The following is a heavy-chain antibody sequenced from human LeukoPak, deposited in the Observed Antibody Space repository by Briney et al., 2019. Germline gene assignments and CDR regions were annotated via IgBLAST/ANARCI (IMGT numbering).Heavy chain of an antibody. CDR3: AKGFYDNSASGVFDI. Sequence: PGGALRLSCAASGLTFSSFATSWVRQAPGKGLEWVPGISASGGSTYYADSVKGRFTISRDNSKNTLYLQMNSLRAEDTAVYYCAKGFYDNSASGVFDIWGQGTMVTVSS. CDR1: GLTFSSFA. V-gene: IGHV3-23*01. J-gene: IGHJ3*02. CDR2: ISASGGST. D-gene: IGHD3-22*01.